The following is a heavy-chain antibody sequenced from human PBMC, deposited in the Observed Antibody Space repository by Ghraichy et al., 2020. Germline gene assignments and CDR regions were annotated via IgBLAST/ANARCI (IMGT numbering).Heavy chain of an antibody. J-gene: IGHJ4*02. CDR1: GFTFSSYG. Sequence: GGSLRLSCAASGFTFSSYGMHWVRQAPGKGLEWVAVISYDGSNKYYADSVKGRFTISRDNSKNTLYLQMNSLRAEDTAVYYCAKETCTNGVCYIREYYFDYWGQGTLVTVSS. V-gene: IGHV3-30*18. CDR2: ISYDGSNK. CDR3: AKETCTNGVCYIREYYFDY. D-gene: IGHD2-8*01.